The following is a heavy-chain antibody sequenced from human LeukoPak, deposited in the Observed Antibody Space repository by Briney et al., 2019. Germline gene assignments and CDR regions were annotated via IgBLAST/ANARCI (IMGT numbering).Heavy chain of an antibody. CDR2: ISYDGSNK. V-gene: IGHV3-30*18. CDR1: RFTSSSYG. Sequence: GGSLRLSCADPRFTSSSYGMYWVRHAPGKGLEWVAVISYDGSNKYSADSVKGRFTISRDNSKNTLYVQMNSLRAEDTAVYYGAKAGQWLAPGDYWGQGTLVTVSS. J-gene: IGHJ4*02. CDR3: AKAGQWLAPGDY. D-gene: IGHD6-19*01.